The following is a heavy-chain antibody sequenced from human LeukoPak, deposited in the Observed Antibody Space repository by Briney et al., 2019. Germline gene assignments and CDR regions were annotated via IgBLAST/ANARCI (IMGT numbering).Heavy chain of an antibody. V-gene: IGHV4-59*08. J-gene: IGHJ4*02. Sequence: SETLSLTCTVSGGSISSYYWSWIRQPPGKGLEWIGYIYYSGSTNYNPSLKSRVTISVDTSKNQFSLKLSSVTAADTAVYYCARSLLLATVTTAEYYFDYWGQGTLVTVSS. D-gene: IGHD4-17*01. CDR1: GGSISSYY. CDR3: ARSLLLATVTTAEYYFDY. CDR2: IYYSGST.